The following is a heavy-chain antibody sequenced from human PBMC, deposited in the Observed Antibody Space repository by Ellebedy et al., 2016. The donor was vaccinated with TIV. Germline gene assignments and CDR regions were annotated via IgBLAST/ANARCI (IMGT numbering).Heavy chain of an antibody. V-gene: IGHV1-18*04. CDR3: ARDLAAGKQYYYYYGMDA. CDR2: NSAYNGNT. D-gene: IGHD6-13*01. J-gene: IGHJ6*02. Sequence: AASVNVSCKASGYTFTNYGINWVRQAPGQGLEWMGWNSAYNGNTYYAQSLQRRVTMTTDTSTSTAYMELRSLRSDDTAVYYCARDLAAGKQYYYYYGMDAWGQGTTVTVSS. CDR1: GYTFTNYG.